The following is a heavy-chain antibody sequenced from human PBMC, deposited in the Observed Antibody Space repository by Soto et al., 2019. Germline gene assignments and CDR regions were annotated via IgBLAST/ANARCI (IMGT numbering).Heavy chain of an antibody. CDR1: GGTFSSYA. V-gene: IGHV1-69*13. J-gene: IGHJ6*02. Sequence: GASVNVSCKASGGTFSSYAISWVRQAPGQGLEWMGGIIPIFGTANYAQKFQGRVTITADESTSTAYMELSSLRSEDTAVYYCARDFDRHYYGSGRRYGMAVWGQGTTVTVSS. CDR2: IIPIFGTA. D-gene: IGHD3-10*01. CDR3: ARDFDRHYYGSGRRYGMAV.